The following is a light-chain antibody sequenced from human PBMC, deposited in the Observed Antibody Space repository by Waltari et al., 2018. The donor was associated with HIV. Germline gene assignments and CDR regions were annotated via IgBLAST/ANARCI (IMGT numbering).Light chain of an antibody. CDR2: DAS. CDR3: QQYEKLPLT. CDR1: QDINKY. J-gene: IGKJ4*01. V-gene: IGKV1-33*01. Sequence: DIQMTQSPSSLSASVGDRVTITCQASQDINKYLNWYQQRLGKAPKLLIYDASNLQTGVPSRFSGAGSGTDFSFNISSLQPEDFATCYCQQYEKLPLTFGEGTRVEIK.